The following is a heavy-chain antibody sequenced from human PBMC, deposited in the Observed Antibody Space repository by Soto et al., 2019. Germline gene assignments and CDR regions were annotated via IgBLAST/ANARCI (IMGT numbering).Heavy chain of an antibody. J-gene: IGHJ3*02. CDR2: ITGSGNTS. CDR1: GFTFRNYA. V-gene: IGHV3-23*01. CDR3: ASLGPSYYDCTGNYYESHAFDI. D-gene: IGHD3-22*01. Sequence: EVQLLESGGGLVQAGGSLRLSCAASGFTFRNYAMSWVRQAPGKGLEWVSAITGSGNTSSYADSVKVRFTISRDNPKNILYLQLTSLRADDTAVYYCASLGPSYYDCTGNYYESHAFDIWGQGTMVTVSS.